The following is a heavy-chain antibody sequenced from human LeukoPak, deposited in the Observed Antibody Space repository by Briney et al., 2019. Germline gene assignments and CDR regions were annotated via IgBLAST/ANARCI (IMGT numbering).Heavy chain of an antibody. CDR1: GGTFSSYA. J-gene: IGHJ4*02. CDR3: ARDAGVEVATIFDY. Sequence: ASVKVSCKASGGTFSSYAISWVRQAPGQGLEWMGRIIPILGIANYAQKFQGRVTITADKSTSTAYMELSSLRSEDTAVYYCARDAGVEVATIFDYWGQGTLVTVSS. V-gene: IGHV1-69*04. D-gene: IGHD5-24*01. CDR2: IIPILGIA.